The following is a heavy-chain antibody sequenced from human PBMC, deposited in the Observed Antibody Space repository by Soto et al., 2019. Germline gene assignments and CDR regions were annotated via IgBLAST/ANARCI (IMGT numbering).Heavy chain of an antibody. CDR2: IYYSGST. D-gene: IGHD2-15*01. Sequence: SETLSLTCTVSGGSISSGDYYRSWIRQPPGKGLEWIGYIYYSGSTYYNPSLKSRVTISVDTSKNQFSLKLSSVTAADTAVYYCARDKGCSGGSCYPGLDVWRQGTTVTVSS. J-gene: IGHJ6*02. CDR1: GGSISSGDYY. V-gene: IGHV4-30-4*01. CDR3: ARDKGCSGGSCYPGLDV.